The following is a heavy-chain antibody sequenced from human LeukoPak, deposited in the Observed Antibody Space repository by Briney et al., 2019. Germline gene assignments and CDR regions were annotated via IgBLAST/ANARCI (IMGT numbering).Heavy chain of an antibody. CDR2: IYYSGST. D-gene: IGHD4-23*01. CDR3: ARGRSTVVSPYFDY. J-gene: IGHJ4*02. CDR1: GGSISSYY. Sequence: SETLSLTCIVSGGSISSYYWSWIRQPPGKGLEWIGYIYYSGSTNHNPSLKSRVTISVATSKNQFSLKLSSVTAADTAVYFCARGRSTVVSPYFDYWGQGTLVTVSS. V-gene: IGHV4-59*01.